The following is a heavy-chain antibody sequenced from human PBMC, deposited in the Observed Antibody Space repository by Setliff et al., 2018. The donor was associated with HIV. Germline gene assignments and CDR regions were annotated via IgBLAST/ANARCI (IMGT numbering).Heavy chain of an antibody. CDR3: ARGPNYYDRGSYYNFDY. CDR2: INPNSGGT. V-gene: IGHV1-2*02. Sequence: ASVKVSCKASGYTFTAYYLHWVRQAPGQGLEWMGWINPNSGGTDYAQRFRGRVTMTRDTSISTAYMGLSRLTSDDTAVYYCARGPNYYDRGSYYNFDYWGEGTLVTVSS. J-gene: IGHJ4*02. D-gene: IGHD3-22*01. CDR1: GYTFTAYY.